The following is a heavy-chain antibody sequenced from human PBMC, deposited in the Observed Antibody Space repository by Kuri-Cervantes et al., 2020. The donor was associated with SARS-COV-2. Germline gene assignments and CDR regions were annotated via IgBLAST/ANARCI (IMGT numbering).Heavy chain of an antibody. J-gene: IGHJ6*02. V-gene: IGHV1-46*01. CDR2: INPSGGST. Sequence: ASVKVSCKASGYTFTDYSMHWVRQAPGQGLEWMGIINPSGGSTSYAQKFQGRVTMTRDTSTSTVYMELSSLRSEDTAVYYCARGDCSSTSCLIYDAYGMDVWGQGTTVTVSS. D-gene: IGHD2-2*01. CDR3: ARGDCSSTSCLIYDAYGMDV. CDR1: GYTFTDYS.